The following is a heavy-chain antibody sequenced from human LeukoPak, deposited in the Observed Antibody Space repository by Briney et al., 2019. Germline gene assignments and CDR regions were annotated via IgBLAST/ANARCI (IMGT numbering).Heavy chain of an antibody. CDR2: ISSSGSTI. V-gene: IGHV3-48*03. CDR3: ARVARYYYGSGSPRDYYFDY. D-gene: IGHD3-10*01. CDR1: GFTFSSYE. J-gene: IGHJ4*02. Sequence: GGSLRLSCAASGFTFSSYEMNWVRQAPGKGLEWVSYISSSGSTIYYADSVKGRFTISRDNAKNSLYLQMNSLRAEDTAVYYCARVARYYYGSGSPRDYYFDYWGQGTLVTVSS.